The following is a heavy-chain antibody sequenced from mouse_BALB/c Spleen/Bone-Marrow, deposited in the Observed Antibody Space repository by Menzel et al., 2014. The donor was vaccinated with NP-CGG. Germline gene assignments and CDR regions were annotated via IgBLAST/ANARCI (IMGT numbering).Heavy chain of an antibody. CDR1: GFTFSDAW. Sequence: DVMLVESGGGLVHPGGYMTLSCAASGFTFSDAWMAWVRQSPEKGLEGVAEISSQANNHATDYAESVKGRFTIARDDSKSSVYLQMNSLRAEDTGIYYGTPWLRRGYWYFDVWGAGTTVTVSS. D-gene: IGHD2-2*01. CDR3: TPWLRRGYWYFDV. CDR2: ISSQANNHAT. V-gene: IGHV6-6*01. J-gene: IGHJ1*01.